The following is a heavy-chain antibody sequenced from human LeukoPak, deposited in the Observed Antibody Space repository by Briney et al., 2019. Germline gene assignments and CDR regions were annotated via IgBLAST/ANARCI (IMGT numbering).Heavy chain of an antibody. Sequence: GGSLRLPCTASGFTFNIFGMYWVRQAPGKGLEWVACIRNDGTYKKYGDSVKGRFTISRDNSKNALYLLMNSLRGEDTAIYYCAKYPENNVFSGGSFYYGGQGTRASVT. CDR2: IRNDGTYK. D-gene: IGHD3-3*01. V-gene: IGHV3-30*02. CDR1: GFTFNIFG. CDR3: AKYPENNVFSGGSFYY. J-gene: IGHJ4*02.